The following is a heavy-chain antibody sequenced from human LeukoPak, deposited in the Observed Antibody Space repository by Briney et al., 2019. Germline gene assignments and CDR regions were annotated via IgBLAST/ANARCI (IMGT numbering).Heavy chain of an antibody. Sequence: SETLSLTCTVSGGSISSSSYYWGWIRQPPGKGLEWIGSIFYTGNTDYNPSLKSRVTISVDTSKNQFSLKVSSVTAADTAVYYCAKAPGFTVTTHFDYWGQGTLVTVSS. CDR3: AKAPGFTVTTHFDY. D-gene: IGHD4-17*01. CDR2: IFYTGNT. V-gene: IGHV4-39*01. CDR1: GGSISSSSYY. J-gene: IGHJ4*02.